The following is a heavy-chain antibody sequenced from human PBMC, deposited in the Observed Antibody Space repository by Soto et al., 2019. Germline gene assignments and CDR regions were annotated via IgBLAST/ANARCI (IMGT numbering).Heavy chain of an antibody. D-gene: IGHD1-1*01. Sequence: KESGPTLVKPAQTLTLTCTFSGFSLSTSGVGVGWIRQPPGKALEWLALIYWNDDKRYSPSLKTRLTITKDTSKNQVVLTMTNLDPVDTATYFCARTTFIQLWSDWGQGTLVTVSS. J-gene: IGHJ4*02. V-gene: IGHV2-5*01. CDR3: ARTTFIQLWSD. CDR1: GFSLSTSGVG. CDR2: IYWNDDK.